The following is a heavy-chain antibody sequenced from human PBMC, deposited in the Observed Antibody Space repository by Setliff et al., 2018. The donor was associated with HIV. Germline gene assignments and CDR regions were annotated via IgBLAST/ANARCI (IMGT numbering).Heavy chain of an antibody. CDR2: FDPEDGET. D-gene: IGHD4-17*01. V-gene: IGHV1-24*01. J-gene: IGHJ4*02. Sequence: ASVKVSCKISGYTLTELSIHWVRQAPGKGLEWMANFDPEDGETFYAQKFQGRLTMTEDTSTDTAYMELSRLKSDDTAVYFCATFDYGHSLGKIDYWGQGTLVTVSS. CDR1: GYTLTELS. CDR3: ATFDYGHSLGKIDY.